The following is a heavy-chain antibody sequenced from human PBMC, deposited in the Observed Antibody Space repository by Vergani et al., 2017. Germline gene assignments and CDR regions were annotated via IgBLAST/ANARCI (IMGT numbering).Heavy chain of an antibody. CDR3: ARVLLGYDYYFDY. Sequence: QVQLVESGGGVVQPGRSLRLSCAASGFTFSSFTMHWVRQAPGKGLEWVAFISYDGSNKYYADSVKGRFTISRDNSKNTLYLQMNSLRPEDTALYYCARVLLGYDYYFDYWGQGTLVTVSS. V-gene: IGHV3-30-3*01. CDR1: GFTFSSFT. CDR2: ISYDGSNK. J-gene: IGHJ4*02. D-gene: IGHD5-12*01.